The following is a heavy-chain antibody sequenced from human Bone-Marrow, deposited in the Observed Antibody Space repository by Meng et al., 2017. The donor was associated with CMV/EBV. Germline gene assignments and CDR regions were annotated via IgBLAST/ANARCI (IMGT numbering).Heavy chain of an antibody. CDR3: ARQPFGYSSSWYYFAD. J-gene: IGHJ4*02. Sequence: SETLSLTCTVSGGSISSSSYYWGWIRQPPGKGLEWIGSIYYSGSTYYNPSLKSRVTISVDTSKNQFSLKLSSVTAADTAVYYCARQPFGYSSSWYYFADWGPGNLVNRLL. CDR1: GGSISSSSYY. CDR2: IYYSGST. V-gene: IGHV4-39*01. D-gene: IGHD6-13*01.